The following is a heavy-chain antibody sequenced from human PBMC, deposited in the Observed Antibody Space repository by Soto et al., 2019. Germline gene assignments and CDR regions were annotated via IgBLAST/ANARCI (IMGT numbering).Heavy chain of an antibody. CDR1: GGSFSGYY. D-gene: IGHD2-21*02. V-gene: IGHV4-34*01. CDR3: ARGYLVVTEPYYFDY. Sequence: QVQLQQWGAGLLNPSETLSLTCAVYGGSFSGYYWSWIRQPPGKGLEWIGEINHSGSTNYNPSLKSRVTISVDTSKNQFSLKLRSVTAADTAVYYCARGYLVVTEPYYFDYWGQGTLVTVSS. J-gene: IGHJ4*02. CDR2: INHSGST.